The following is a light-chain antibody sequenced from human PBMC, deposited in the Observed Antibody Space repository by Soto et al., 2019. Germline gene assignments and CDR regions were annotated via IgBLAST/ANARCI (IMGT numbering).Light chain of an antibody. CDR1: SSKIGSNY. CDR3: AAWDDSLSGLYV. Sequence: QSVLTQPPSASGTPWQRVTISCSGSSSKIGSNYVYWYQQLPGTAPKLLIYRNNQRPSGVPDRFSGSKSGTSASLAISGLRSEDEADYYCAAWDDSLSGLYVFGTGTRSPS. CDR2: RNN. V-gene: IGLV1-47*01. J-gene: IGLJ1*01.